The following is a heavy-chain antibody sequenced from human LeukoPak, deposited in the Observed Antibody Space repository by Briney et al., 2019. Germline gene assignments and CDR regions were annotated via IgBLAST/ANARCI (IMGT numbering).Heavy chain of an antibody. CDR2: ISGSGDST. D-gene: IGHD1-1*01. V-gene: IGHV3-23*01. CDR3: VKLRTGTATNFDY. J-gene: IGHJ4*02. CDR1: GFTFSSYA. Sequence: GGSLRLSCAASGFTFSSYAMSWVRQVPGKGLEWVSVISGSGDSTYYADSVKGRFTISRDNSKDTLYLQMNSLRAEDTAIYYCVKLRTGTATNFDYWGQGTLVTVSS.